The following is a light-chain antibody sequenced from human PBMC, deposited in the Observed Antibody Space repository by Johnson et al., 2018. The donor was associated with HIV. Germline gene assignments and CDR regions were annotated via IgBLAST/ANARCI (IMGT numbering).Light chain of an antibody. J-gene: IGLJ1*01. V-gene: IGLV1-51*01. CDR1: SSNIGNNS. Sequence: QSVLTQPPSVSAAPGQKVTISCSGSSSNIGNNSVSWYQQVPGAAPKLLIYDNNKRPSGIPDRFSGYKSATSATLAITGLPTRADAQYYCHSADSSLSVGSYVVYVFGTGTKVTVL. CDR3: HSADSSLSVGSYVVYV. CDR2: DNN.